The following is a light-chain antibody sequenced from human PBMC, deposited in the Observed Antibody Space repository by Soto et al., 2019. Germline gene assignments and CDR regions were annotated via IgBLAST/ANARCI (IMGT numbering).Light chain of an antibody. V-gene: IGLV2-8*01. Sequence: QSVLTQPPSASASPGQSVTISCPGTSSDVGGYKYVSWYQQHPGKAPKLMIYEATKRPSGVPDRFSGSKSGNAASLTVSGLQAEDEADYYCSSYAGSNNLYVFGTGTKVTVL. J-gene: IGLJ1*01. CDR1: SSDVGGYKY. CDR3: SSYAGSNNLYV. CDR2: EAT.